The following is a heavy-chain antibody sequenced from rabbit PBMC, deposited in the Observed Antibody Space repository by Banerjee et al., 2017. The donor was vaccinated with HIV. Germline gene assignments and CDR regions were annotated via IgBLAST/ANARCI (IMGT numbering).Heavy chain of an antibody. CDR3: ARYYTYGYAAYALNL. CDR2: ITYRGSA. J-gene: IGHJ4*01. D-gene: IGHD6-1*01. V-gene: IGHV1S45*01. Sequence: QEQLEESGGDLVKPGGSLTLTCTASGFSVSSSYWICWVRQAPGKGLEWIGYITYRGSAYYASWVNGRFTISRENTQNTLYLQLNSLTAADTATYFCARYYTYGYAAYALNLWGPGTLVTVS. CDR1: GFSVSSSYW.